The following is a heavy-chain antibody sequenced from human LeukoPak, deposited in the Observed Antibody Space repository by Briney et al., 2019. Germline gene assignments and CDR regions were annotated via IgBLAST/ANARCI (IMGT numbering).Heavy chain of an antibody. D-gene: IGHD3-3*01. J-gene: IGHJ3*02. CDR2: ISGSGGGT. Sequence: GGSLRLSCAASGFTFSSYAMSWVRQAPGKGLEWVSAISGSGGGTYYADSVKGRFTISRDNSKNTLYLQMNSLRAEDTAVYYCAKDGDYDFWSGPIDAFDIWGQGTMVTVSS. CDR1: GFTFSSYA. CDR3: AKDGDYDFWSGPIDAFDI. V-gene: IGHV3-23*01.